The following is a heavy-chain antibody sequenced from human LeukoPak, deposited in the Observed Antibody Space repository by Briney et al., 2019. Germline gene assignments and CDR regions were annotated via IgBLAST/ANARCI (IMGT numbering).Heavy chain of an antibody. CDR3: ARDYPSGYGMDV. J-gene: IGHJ6*02. CDR2: ISYDGSNK. D-gene: IGHD3-10*01. Sequence: GGSLRLSCAASGFTFSSYAMHWVRQAPGKGLEWVAVISYDGSNKYYADSVKGRFTISRDNSKNTLYLQMNSLRAEDTAVYYCARDYPSGYGMDVWGQGTTVTVSS. CDR1: GFTFSSYA. V-gene: IGHV3-30-3*01.